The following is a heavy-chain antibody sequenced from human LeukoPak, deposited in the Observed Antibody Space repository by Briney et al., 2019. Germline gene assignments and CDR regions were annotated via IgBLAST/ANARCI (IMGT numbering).Heavy chain of an antibody. D-gene: IGHD2-2*01. Sequence: VSVKVSCKASGYTFTSSDINWVRQATGQGLEWMGWMNPNSGNTGYAQKFQGRVTITADESTSTAYMELSSLRSEDTAVYYCARGQGCSSTSCYYYYYMDVWGKGTTVTVSS. CDR3: ARGQGCSSTSCYYYYYMDV. CDR1: GYTFTSSD. V-gene: IGHV1-8*01. J-gene: IGHJ6*03. CDR2: MNPNSGNT.